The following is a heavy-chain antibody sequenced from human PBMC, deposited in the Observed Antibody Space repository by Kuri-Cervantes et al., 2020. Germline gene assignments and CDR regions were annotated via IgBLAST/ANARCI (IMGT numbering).Heavy chain of an antibody. V-gene: IGHV4-39*07. J-gene: IGHJ6*02. CDR1: GGSISSRSYY. D-gene: IGHD6-19*01. CDR3: ASWLDSYYYYGMDV. Sequence: SETLSLTCTVSGGSISSRSYYWGWIRQPPGKGLEWIGTIYNSGHTYNNPSLKSRVTMSVDTSKNQFSLKVTSVTAADTAVYYCASWLDSYYYYGMDVWGQGTTVTVSS. CDR2: IYNSGHT.